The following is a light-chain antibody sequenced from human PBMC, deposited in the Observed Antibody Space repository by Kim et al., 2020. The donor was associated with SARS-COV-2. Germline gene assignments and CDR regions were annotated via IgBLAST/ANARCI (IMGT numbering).Light chain of an antibody. Sequence: DIQMTQSPSSLSASIGDRVTITCRASQGIKSNLGWYQQKPGKAPMRLIYSAVKLQVGVPSRFSGSGSGTEFTLTISSLQPEDFATYYCLQHDNFPPTFGQGTKVEIK. CDR3: LQHDNFPPT. CDR2: SAV. V-gene: IGKV1-17*01. CDR1: QGIKSN. J-gene: IGKJ1*01.